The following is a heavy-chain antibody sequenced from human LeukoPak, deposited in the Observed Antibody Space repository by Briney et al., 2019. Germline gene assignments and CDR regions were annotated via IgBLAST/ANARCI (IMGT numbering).Heavy chain of an antibody. Sequence: SETLSLTCTVSGGSISSGSYYWSWIRQPAGKGLEWIGRIYTSGSTNYNPSLKSRVTISVDTSKNQFSLKLSSVTAADTAVYYCARDLFGIGGIVDYWGQGTLVTVSS. CDR2: IYTSGST. J-gene: IGHJ4*02. D-gene: IGHD3-10*02. CDR3: ARDLFGIGGIVDY. CDR1: GGSISSGSYY. V-gene: IGHV4-61*02.